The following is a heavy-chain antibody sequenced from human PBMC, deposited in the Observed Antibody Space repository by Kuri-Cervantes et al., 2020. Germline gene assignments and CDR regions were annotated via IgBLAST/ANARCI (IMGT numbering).Heavy chain of an antibody. V-gene: IGHV4-4*07. Sequence: GSLRLSCTVSGGSISSYYWSWIRQPAGKGLEWIGRIYTSGSTNYNPSLKSRVTISVDKSKNQFSLKLSSVTAADTAVYYCARAGYLLTGGNWFDPWGQGTLVTVSS. CDR1: GGSISSYY. D-gene: IGHD3-9*01. J-gene: IGHJ5*02. CDR3: ARAGYLLTGGNWFDP. CDR2: IYTSGST.